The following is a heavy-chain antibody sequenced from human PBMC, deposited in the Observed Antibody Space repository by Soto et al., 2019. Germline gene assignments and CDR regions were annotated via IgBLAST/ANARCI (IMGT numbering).Heavy chain of an antibody. Sequence: LRLSCAASGFTSSSYSMNWVRQAPGKGLEWVSSISSSSSYIYYADSVKGRFTISRDNAKNSLYLQMNSLRAEDTAVYYCASTIFGVELKKHYYYGMDVWGQGTTVTVSS. D-gene: IGHD3-3*01. CDR3: ASTIFGVELKKHYYYGMDV. J-gene: IGHJ6*02. V-gene: IGHV3-21*01. CDR2: ISSSSSYI. CDR1: GFTSSSYS.